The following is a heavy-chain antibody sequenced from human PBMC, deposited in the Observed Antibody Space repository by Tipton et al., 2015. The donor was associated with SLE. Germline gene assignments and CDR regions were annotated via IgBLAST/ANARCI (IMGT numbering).Heavy chain of an antibody. D-gene: IGHD6-13*01. CDR2: ISYSGST. J-gene: IGHJ3*02. V-gene: IGHV4-59*01. CDR1: GGSISSYY. Sequence: TLSLTCTVSGGSISSYYWSWIRQPPGKGLEWIGYISYSGSTNYNPSLKSRVTISVDTSKNQFSLKLSSVTAADTAVYYCARGSAAAVGGAFDIWGQGTMVTVSS. CDR3: ARGSAAAVGGAFDI.